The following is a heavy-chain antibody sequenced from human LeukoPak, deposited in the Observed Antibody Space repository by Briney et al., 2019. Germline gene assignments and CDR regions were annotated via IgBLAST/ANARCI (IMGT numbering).Heavy chain of an antibody. CDR2: INPNSGGT. CDR1: GYPFTTYY. CDR3: TSDGGWYFNY. J-gene: IGHJ4*02. D-gene: IGHD6-19*01. V-gene: IGHV1-2*02. Sequence: GASVKVSCKASGYPFTTYYMHWVRQAPGQGLEWMGWINPNSGGTNYAQKFQGRVTVTRDTSIGTAYMELGGLRSDDTAVYYCTSDGGWYFNYWGQGSLVTVSS.